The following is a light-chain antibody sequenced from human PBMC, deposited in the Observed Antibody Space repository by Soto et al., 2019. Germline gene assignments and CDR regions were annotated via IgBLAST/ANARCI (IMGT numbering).Light chain of an antibody. Sequence: DIVMTQSPDALAVSLGERATSNCKSSQSVLYSSNNKNYLAWYQQKPAQPPKLLIYWASTRESGVPDRFSGSGSRPDFTLPISSLQAEDVAVYYCQQYYSSPPHYTFGQGTKLDI. CDR3: QQYYSSPPHYT. V-gene: IGKV4-1*01. J-gene: IGKJ2*01. CDR2: WAS. CDR1: QSVLYSSNNKNY.